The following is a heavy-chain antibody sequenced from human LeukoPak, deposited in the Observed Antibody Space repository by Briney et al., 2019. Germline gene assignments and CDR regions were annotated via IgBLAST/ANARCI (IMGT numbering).Heavy chain of an antibody. Sequence: PSETLSLTCTVSGGSISNSDYYWAWIRQPPGKGLEWIGSIYYTGNTYYNASLKSRVTISIDTSKNQISLRLTSVTATDTAMYYCARQTGSGLFTLPGGQGTLVTVSS. D-gene: IGHD3/OR15-3a*01. CDR2: IYYTGNT. J-gene: IGHJ4*02. V-gene: IGHV4-39*01. CDR1: GGSISNSDYY. CDR3: ARQTGSGLFTLP.